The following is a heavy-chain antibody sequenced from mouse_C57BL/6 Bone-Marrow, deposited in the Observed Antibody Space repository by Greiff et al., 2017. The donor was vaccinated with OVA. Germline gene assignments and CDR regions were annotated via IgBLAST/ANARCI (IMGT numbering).Heavy chain of an antibody. J-gene: IGHJ3*01. D-gene: IGHD2-4*01. CDR3: VSALYDYDGFAY. V-gene: IGHV10-1*01. CDR2: IRSKSNNYAT. CDR1: GFSFNTYA. Sequence: EVKLQESGGGLVQPKGSLKLSCAASGFSFNTYAMNWVRQAPGKGLEWVARIRSKSNNYATYYADSVKDRFTISRDDSESMLYLQMNNLKTEDTAMYYCVSALYDYDGFAYWGQGTLVTVSA.